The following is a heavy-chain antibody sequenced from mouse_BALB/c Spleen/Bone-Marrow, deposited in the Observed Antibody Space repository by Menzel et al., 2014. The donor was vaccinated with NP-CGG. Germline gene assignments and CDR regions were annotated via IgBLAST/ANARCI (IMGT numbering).Heavy chain of an antibody. J-gene: IGHJ2*01. Sequence: LQQPGSELVRPGASVKLSGKASGYTFINYWIHWVKQRPGQGLEWIGNFYPGSGTTNYDEKFKTKATLTVDTFSSTAYMQLSSLTSEDSAVYYCTKGNYFFDYWGQGTTLTVSS. CDR3: TKGNYFFDY. D-gene: IGHD2-1*01. CDR2: FYPGSGTT. V-gene: IGHV1S22*01. CDR1: GYTFINYW.